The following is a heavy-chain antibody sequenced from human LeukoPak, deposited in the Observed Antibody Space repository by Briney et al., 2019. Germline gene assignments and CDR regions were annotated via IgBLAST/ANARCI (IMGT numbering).Heavy chain of an antibody. Sequence: KPSETLSLTCTVSGDSMRTSYWSWIRQPAGKGLEWLGRIYANGNTHYNPSLKSRVVMSIDTSKNNFSLRLSLVTAADTAIYFCASSPDTGGYTRGFDSWGQGTLVTVSS. V-gene: IGHV4-4*07. D-gene: IGHD1-26*01. CDR3: ASSPDTGGYTRGFDS. CDR2: IYANGNT. J-gene: IGHJ4*02. CDR1: GDSMRTSY.